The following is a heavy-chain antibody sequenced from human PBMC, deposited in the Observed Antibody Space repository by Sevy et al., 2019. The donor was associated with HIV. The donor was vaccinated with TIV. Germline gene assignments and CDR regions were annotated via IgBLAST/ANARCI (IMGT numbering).Heavy chain of an antibody. D-gene: IGHD1-1*01. CDR1: GYTFTSYG. V-gene: IGHV1-18*04. Sequence: ASVKVSCKASGYTFTSYGISWVRQAPGQGLEWMGWISAHNGNTNYAQKLQGRVTMTTDTSTSTAYMELRSLRSDDTAVYYCAGDDGGTTSSYYMDVWGKGTTVTVSS. CDR2: ISAHNGNT. J-gene: IGHJ6*03. CDR3: AGDDGGTTSSYYMDV.